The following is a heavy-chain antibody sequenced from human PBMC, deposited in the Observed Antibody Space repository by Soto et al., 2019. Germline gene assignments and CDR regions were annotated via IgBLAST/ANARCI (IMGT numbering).Heavy chain of an antibody. J-gene: IGHJ4*02. CDR2: IYNSGTT. D-gene: IGHD6-19*01. Sequence: SXTLSLTCTVSGVSINNYFWTWIRQPPVSGLEWIAYIYNSGTTNYNPSFLSRVTVSADNSKNTLFLQMSSQRAEDTAVYYCAKEAVSGWYYFDYWGPGTLVTVSS. CDR1: GVSINNYF. CDR3: AKEAVSGWYYFDY. V-gene: IGHV4-59*12.